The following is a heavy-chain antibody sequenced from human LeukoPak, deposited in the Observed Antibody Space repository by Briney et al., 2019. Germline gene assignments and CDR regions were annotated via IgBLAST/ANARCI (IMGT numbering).Heavy chain of an antibody. CDR1: GFDFSTSW. CDR2: ISPDGNER. D-gene: IGHD6-19*01. Sequence: GGSLRLSCAASGFDFSTSWMGWVRQAPGKGLEWVINISPDGNERYSVDSVKGRFTTSRDNAENSLYLQMKGLEVEDTAMYYCTRDGSGWSVYWGQGALVTVSS. CDR3: TRDGSGWSVY. J-gene: IGHJ4*02. V-gene: IGHV3-7*01.